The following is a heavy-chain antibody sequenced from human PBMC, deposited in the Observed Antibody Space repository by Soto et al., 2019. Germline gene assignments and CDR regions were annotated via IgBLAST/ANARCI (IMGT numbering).Heavy chain of an antibody. V-gene: IGHV4-39*01. CDR2: IYYSGST. CDR1: GGSISSSSYY. Sequence: PSETLSLTCTVSGGSISSSSYYWGWIRQPPGKGLEWIGSIYYSGSTYYNPSLKSRVTISVGTSKNQFSLKLSSVTAADTAVYYCARHVRSYGYVGWFDPWGQGTLVTVSS. D-gene: IGHD5-18*01. J-gene: IGHJ5*02. CDR3: ARHVRSYGYVGWFDP.